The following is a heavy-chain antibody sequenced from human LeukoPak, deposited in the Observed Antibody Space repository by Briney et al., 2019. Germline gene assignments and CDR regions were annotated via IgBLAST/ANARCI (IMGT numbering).Heavy chain of an antibody. Sequence: QTPSLTRALSGDTLSNNNVAWNWIRQSPSRGLEWLGRTYYRSKFDTDYAVSVKSRIAINSDTSKNQFSLQLNSVAPEDTGVYYCARGSHSSFDYWGQGTLVTVSS. CDR1: GDTLSNNNVA. D-gene: IGHD3-10*01. V-gene: IGHV6-1*01. J-gene: IGHJ4*02. CDR3: ARGSHSSFDY. CDR2: TYYRSKFDT.